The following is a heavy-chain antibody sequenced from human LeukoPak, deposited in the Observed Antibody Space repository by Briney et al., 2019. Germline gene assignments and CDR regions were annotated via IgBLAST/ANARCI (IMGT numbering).Heavy chain of an antibody. D-gene: IGHD3-22*01. CDR2: IWYDGSNK. V-gene: IGHV3-33*01. CDR3: ARGPTYDSSGYRDY. CDR1: GFTFRSYG. J-gene: IGHJ4*02. Sequence: QPAGSLRLSCAASGFTFRSYGMHWVRQTPSKRLEWVAVIWYDGSNKYYADSVKGQFTISRDNSKNTLYLQMNSLRAEDTAVYYCARGPTYDSSGYRDYWGQGTLVTVSS.